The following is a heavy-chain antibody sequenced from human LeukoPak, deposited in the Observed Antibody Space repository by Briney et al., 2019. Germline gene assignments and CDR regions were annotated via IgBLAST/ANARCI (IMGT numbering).Heavy chain of an antibody. CDR2: IYYSGST. CDR1: GGSVSSGSYY. V-gene: IGHV4-61*01. CDR3: AKNSYGYSDY. D-gene: IGHD5-18*01. J-gene: IGHJ4*02. Sequence: PSETLSLTRTVSGGSVSSGSYYWSWIRQPPGKGLEWIGYIYYSGSTNYNPSLKGRVTISVDTSKNQFSLKLSSVTAADTAVYYCAKNSYGYSDYWGQGTLVTVSS.